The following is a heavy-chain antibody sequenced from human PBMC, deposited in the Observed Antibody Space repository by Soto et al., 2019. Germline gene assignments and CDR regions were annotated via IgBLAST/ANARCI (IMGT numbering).Heavy chain of an antibody. CDR2: IVSDGSAI. CDR1: GFPFSFYG. V-gene: IGHV3-33*01. J-gene: IGHJ3*02. D-gene: IGHD3-3*02. Sequence: GGSLSLSCAVSGFPFSFYGFHWVRQSPGKGLEWLGVIVSDGSAIYHADSLEGRFFISRDNSKDILYLQMNSLRVEDTAVYYCARDDAFDNENGFDMWGQGTMVTVS. CDR3: ARDDAFDNENGFDM.